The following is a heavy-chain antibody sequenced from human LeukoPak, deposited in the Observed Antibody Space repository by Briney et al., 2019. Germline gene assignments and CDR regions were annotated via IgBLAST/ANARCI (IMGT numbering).Heavy chain of an antibody. V-gene: IGHV6-1*01. J-gene: IGHJ6*02. D-gene: IGHD6-13*01. CDR1: GDSVSSNSAA. CDR3: AREGGYSSSWYNYYYYYGMDV. Sequence: SQTLSLTFAISGDSVSSNSAAWTWIRQSPSRGLEWLGRTYYRSKWYNDYAVSVKSRITINPDTSKNQFSLQLNSVTPEDTAVYYCAREGGYSSSWYNYYYYYGMDVWGQGTTVTVSS. CDR2: TYYRSKWYN.